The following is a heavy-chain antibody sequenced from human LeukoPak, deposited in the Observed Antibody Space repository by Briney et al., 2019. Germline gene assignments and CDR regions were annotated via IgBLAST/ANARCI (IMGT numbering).Heavy chain of an antibody. D-gene: IGHD3-22*01. CDR2: IYYSGST. J-gene: IGHJ3*02. CDR1: GGSISSYY. Sequence: KPSETLSLTCTVSGGSISSYYWSWIRQPPGKGLEWIGYIYYSGSTNYNPSLKSRVTISVDTSKNQFYLKLSSVTGADTAVYYCARRASSGYLDAFDIWGQGTMVTVSS. V-gene: IGHV4-59*08. CDR3: ARRASSGYLDAFDI.